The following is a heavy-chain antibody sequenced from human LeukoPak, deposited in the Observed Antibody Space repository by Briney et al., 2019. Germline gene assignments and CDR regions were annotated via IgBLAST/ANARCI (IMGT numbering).Heavy chain of an antibody. J-gene: IGHJ3*02. CDR2: VPRIQGSS. V-gene: IGHV3-23*01. Sequence: GTPMRVSCVASGFTLTNYAMSWVRQAPGTGLEWVAAVPRIQGSSYYADSVRGRFTISRDISKNTLYLQMNSLRAEDTAVYYCARDMFLRKGRVGATLIAFDIWGQGTMVTVSS. D-gene: IGHD1-26*01. CDR3: ARDMFLRKGRVGATLIAFDI. CDR1: GFTLTNYA.